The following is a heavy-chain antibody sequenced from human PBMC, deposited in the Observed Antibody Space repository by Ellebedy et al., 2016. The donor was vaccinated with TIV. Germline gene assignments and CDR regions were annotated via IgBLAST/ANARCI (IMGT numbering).Heavy chain of an antibody. CDR2: ISYSGFT. J-gene: IGHJ5*02. Sequence: SETLSLTYTVSGDSISSFYWIWIRQSPGTGLEWIGYISYSGFTKYSPSLKSRVTMSVDTSKNQFSLKLTSVTAADTAIYYCARLYDFWSAGGLDPWGQGTLVTVSS. D-gene: IGHD3-3*01. CDR1: GDSISSFY. CDR3: ARLYDFWSAGGLDP. V-gene: IGHV4-59*08.